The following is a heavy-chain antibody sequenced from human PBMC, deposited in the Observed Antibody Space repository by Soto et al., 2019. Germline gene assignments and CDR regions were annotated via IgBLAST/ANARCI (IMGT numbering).Heavy chain of an antibody. J-gene: IGHJ6*02. CDR3: ARSGTTAFYYYYGMDV. CDR1: GGSFSGYY. CDR2: INHSGST. D-gene: IGHD1-7*01. V-gene: IGHV4-34*01. Sequence: ETLSLTCAVYGGSFSGYYWSWIRQPPGKGLEWIGEINHSGSTNYNPSLKSRVTISVDTSKNQFSLKLSSVTAADTAVYYCARSGTTAFYYYYGMDVWGQGTTVTVSS.